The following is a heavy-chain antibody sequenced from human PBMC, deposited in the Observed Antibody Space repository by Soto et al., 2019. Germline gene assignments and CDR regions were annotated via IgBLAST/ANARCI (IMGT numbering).Heavy chain of an antibody. J-gene: IGHJ4*02. CDR2: IYYSGST. CDR1: GGSISSYY. CDR3: ARDGDGYNYEFSY. V-gene: IGHV4-59*01. D-gene: IGHD5-12*01. Sequence: PSETLSLTCTVSGGSISSYYWSWIRQPPGKGLEWIGYIYYSGSTNYNPSLKSRVTISVDTSKNQFSLKLSSVTAADTAVYYCARDGDGYNYEFSYWGQGTLVTVSS.